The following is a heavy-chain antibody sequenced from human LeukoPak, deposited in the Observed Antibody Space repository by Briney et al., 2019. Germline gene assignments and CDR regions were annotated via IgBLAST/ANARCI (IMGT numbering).Heavy chain of an antibody. CDR1: GFTFSSYA. CDR2: ISGSGGST. Sequence: GGSLRLSCAASGFTFSSYAMSWVRQAPGKGLEWVSAISGSGGSTYYADPVKGRFTISRDNSKNTLYLQMNSLRAEDTAVYYCAKARRDGYNVDAFDIWGQGTMVTVSS. CDR3: AKARRDGYNVDAFDI. J-gene: IGHJ3*02. V-gene: IGHV3-23*01. D-gene: IGHD5-24*01.